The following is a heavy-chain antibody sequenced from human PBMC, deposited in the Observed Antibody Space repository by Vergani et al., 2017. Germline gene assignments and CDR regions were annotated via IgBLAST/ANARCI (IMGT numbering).Heavy chain of an antibody. V-gene: IGHV3-73*01. CDR3: TSNVVVVAATRVDY. D-gene: IGHD2-15*01. J-gene: IGHJ4*02. Sequence: EVQLVESGGGLVQPGGSLKLSCAGSGFTFSGSAKHWVRPASGEGLGWVGRIRSKANSYATAYAASVKGRFTISRDDSKNTAYLQMNSLKTEDTAVYYCTSNVVVVAATRVDYWGQGTLVTVSS. CDR1: GFTFSGSA. CDR2: IRSKANSYAT.